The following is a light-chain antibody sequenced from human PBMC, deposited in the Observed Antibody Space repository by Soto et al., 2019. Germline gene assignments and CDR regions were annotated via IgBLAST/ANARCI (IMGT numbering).Light chain of an antibody. CDR3: QQLNTYPVT. J-gene: IGKJ4*01. CDR2: AAS. V-gene: IGKV1-9*01. Sequence: IQLTQSPSSLSASVGDSVTITCRASQGVSRYLSRYQQKPGRAPILLISAASTLQSGVPARFSGSGSGTDFTLSITSLQPEDFATYYCQQLNTYPVTFGGGTKVEIK. CDR1: QGVSRY.